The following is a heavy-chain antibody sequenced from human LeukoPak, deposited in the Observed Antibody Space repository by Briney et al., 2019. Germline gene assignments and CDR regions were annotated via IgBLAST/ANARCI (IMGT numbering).Heavy chain of an antibody. Sequence: GGSLRLSCAASGFTFSSYSMNWVRQAPGKGLEWVSYISSSSSTIYYADSVKGRFTISRDNAKNSLYLQMNSLRAEDTAVYYCARDWRGYAPRYNWFDPWGQGTLVTVSS. V-gene: IGHV3-48*04. D-gene: IGHD5-12*01. CDR1: GFTFSSYS. CDR2: ISSSSSTI. CDR3: ARDWRGYAPRYNWFDP. J-gene: IGHJ5*02.